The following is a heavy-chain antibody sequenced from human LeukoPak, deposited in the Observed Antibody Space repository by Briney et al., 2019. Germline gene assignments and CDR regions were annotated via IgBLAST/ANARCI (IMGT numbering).Heavy chain of an antibody. CDR1: GFIFKTYE. D-gene: IGHD2-15*01. V-gene: IGHV3-48*03. J-gene: IGHJ4*02. CDR3: ARDTQWSYFDY. Sequence: GGSLRLSCAASGFIFKTYEMNWVRQAPGKGLEWVSYISSSGSTIYYADSVKGRFTISRDNAKNSLYLQMKSLRAEDTAVYYCARDTQWSYFDYWGQGTLVTVSS. CDR2: ISSSGSTI.